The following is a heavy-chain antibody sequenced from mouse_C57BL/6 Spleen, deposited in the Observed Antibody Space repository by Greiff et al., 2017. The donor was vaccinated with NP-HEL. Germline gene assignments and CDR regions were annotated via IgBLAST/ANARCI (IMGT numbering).Heavy chain of an antibody. J-gene: IGHJ3*01. V-gene: IGHV1-82*01. Sequence: QVQLQQSGPELVKPGASVKISCKASGYAFSSSWMNWVKQRPGKGLEWIGRIYPGDGDTNYNGKFKGKATLTADKSSSTAYMQLSSLTSEDSAVYVCARWGAANWDLAWFAYWGQGTLVTVSA. CDR3: ARWGAANWDLAWFAY. CDR2: IYPGDGDT. D-gene: IGHD4-1*01. CDR1: GYAFSSSW.